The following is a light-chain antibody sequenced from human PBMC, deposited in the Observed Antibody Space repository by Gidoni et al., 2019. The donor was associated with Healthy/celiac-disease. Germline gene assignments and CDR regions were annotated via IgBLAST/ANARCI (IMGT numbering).Light chain of an antibody. V-gene: IGKV1-9*01. CDR2: AAS. CDR3: QQLNSYPLT. J-gene: IGKJ4*01. CDR1: QGISSY. Sequence: VGDRVTITCRASQGISSYLAWDQQKPGKAPKLLIYAASTLQSGVPSRFSGSGSGTEFTLTISSLQPEDFATYYCQQLNSYPLTFGGGTKVEIK.